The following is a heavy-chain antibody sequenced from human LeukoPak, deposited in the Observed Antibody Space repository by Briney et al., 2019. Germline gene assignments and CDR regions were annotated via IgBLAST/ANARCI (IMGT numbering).Heavy chain of an antibody. V-gene: IGHV4-34*01. D-gene: IGHD3-22*01. J-gene: IGHJ4*01. CDR1: GGSFSGYY. Sequence: SETLSLTCALYGGSFSGYYWSWIRQPPGKGLEWFGEINHSGSTNYNPSLKSRVTISVDTSKNQFSLKLSSVTAADTAVYYCARSAVPRQYYYDSSGTHDYWGHGTLVTVSS. CDR2: INHSGST. CDR3: ARSAVPRQYYYDSSGTHDY.